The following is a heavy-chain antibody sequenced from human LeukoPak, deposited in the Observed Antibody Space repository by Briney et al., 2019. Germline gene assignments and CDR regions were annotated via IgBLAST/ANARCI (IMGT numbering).Heavy chain of an antibody. J-gene: IGHJ4*02. CDR1: GYTFTSYG. D-gene: IGHD3-22*01. V-gene: IGHV1-18*01. Sequence: ASVKVSCKASGYTFTSYGISWVRQAPGQGLEWMGWISAYNGNTNYAQKLQGRVAMTTDTSTSTAYMELRSLRSDDTAVYYCARAGGYYYDGSVHYWGQGTLVTVSS. CDR2: ISAYNGNT. CDR3: ARAGGYYYDGSVHY.